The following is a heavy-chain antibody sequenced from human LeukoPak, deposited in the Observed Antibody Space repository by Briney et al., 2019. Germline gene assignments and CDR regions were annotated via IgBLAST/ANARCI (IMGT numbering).Heavy chain of an antibody. D-gene: IGHD5-12*01. CDR2: LNWDSRSM. V-gene: IGHV3-9*01. J-gene: IGHJ4*02. CDR1: GVNFDDYA. Sequence: GGSLRLSCAASGVNFDDYAMHWVRQSPGTGLEWVAGLNWDSRSMAYADSVRGRFTISRDNAKNSLYLQMNSLRAEDTAVYYCAPSGYERGMFDYWGQGTLVTVSS. CDR3: APSGYERGMFDY.